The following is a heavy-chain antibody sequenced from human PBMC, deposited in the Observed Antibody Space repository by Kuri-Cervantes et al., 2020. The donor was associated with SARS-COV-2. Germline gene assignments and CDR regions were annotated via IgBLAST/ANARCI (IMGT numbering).Heavy chain of an antibody. J-gene: IGHJ5*02. Sequence: SETLSLTSTVSGGSIGRRNYYWGWIRQPPGKGLEWIGNIYYSGNTYYNPSLRSRVTISEDTSKNQFSLKLSSVTAADTAVYYCATGYSSRGGFDPWGQGTLVTVSS. D-gene: IGHD6-13*01. CDR2: IYYSGNT. CDR1: GGSIGRRNYY. CDR3: ATGYSSRGGFDP. V-gene: IGHV4-39*01.